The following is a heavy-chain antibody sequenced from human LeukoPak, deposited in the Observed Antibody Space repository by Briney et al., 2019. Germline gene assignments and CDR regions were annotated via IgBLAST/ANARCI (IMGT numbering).Heavy chain of an antibody. CDR1: GGTFSSYA. CDR2: IIPIFGTA. V-gene: IGHV1-69*01. CDR3: ARLSGYYGSGSEDDAFDI. J-gene: IGHJ3*02. Sequence: SVKVSCKASGGTFSSYAISWVRQAPGQGLEWMGGIIPIFGTANYAQKFQGRVTITADESTSTAYMELSSLRSENTAVYYCARLSGYYGSGSEDDAFDIWGQGTMVTVSS. D-gene: IGHD3-10*01.